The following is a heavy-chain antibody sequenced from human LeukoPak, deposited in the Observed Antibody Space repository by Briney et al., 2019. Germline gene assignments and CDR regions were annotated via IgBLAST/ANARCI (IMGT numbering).Heavy chain of an antibody. CDR2: IRFDGSNK. V-gene: IGHV3-30*02. Sequence: GSLRLSCGASEFTFGFYDMHWVRQAPAEGLEGVAFIRFDGSNKYYSDSVKGRFTISRDSSRNTLYLQMNSLRAEDTAVYYCAKDRRDADYDFYFDYWGQGTLVTVSS. J-gene: IGHJ4*02. CDR3: AKDRRDADYDFYFDY. D-gene: IGHD4-17*01. CDR1: EFTFGFYD.